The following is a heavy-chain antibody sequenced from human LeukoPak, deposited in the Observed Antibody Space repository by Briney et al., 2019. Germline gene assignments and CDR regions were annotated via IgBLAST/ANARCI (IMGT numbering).Heavy chain of an antibody. CDR2: FDPEDSET. D-gene: IGHD3-9*01. CDR3: ATGYYDILTGYYPFDY. Sequence: ASVKVSCKVSGYTLTELSMHWVRQAPGKGLEWMGGFDPEDSETIYAQKFQGRVTMTEDTSTDTAYMELSSLRSEDTAVYYCATGYYDILTGYYPFDYWGQGTLVTVSS. J-gene: IGHJ4*02. CDR1: GYTLTELS. V-gene: IGHV1-24*01.